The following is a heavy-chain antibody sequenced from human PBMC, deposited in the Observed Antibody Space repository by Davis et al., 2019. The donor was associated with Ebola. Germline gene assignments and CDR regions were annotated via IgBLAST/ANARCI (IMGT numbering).Heavy chain of an antibody. V-gene: IGHV1-69*06. Sequence: SVKVSCKASGGTFNTYTITWVRQAPGQGLEWMGGLIPIFGAANYAQKFQGRVTITADKSTSTAYMELSSLRSDDTAVYYCARGVTVFGVVSHFDFWGQGTLVTVSS. D-gene: IGHD3-3*01. CDR3: ARGVTVFGVVSHFDF. CDR2: LIPIFGAA. J-gene: IGHJ4*02. CDR1: GGTFNTYT.